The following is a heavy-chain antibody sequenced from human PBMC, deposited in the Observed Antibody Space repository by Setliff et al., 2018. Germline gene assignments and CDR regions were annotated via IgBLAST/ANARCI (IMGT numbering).Heavy chain of an antibody. Sequence: PSETLSLTCTVSGGSISSSSHYWGWIRQPPGKGLEWIGRLYPNGNTNYNPSLKRRVNMSADSSKNNLSLRLKYVTAADTAVYYCAREDWNGNAFDIWGPGTMVTVSS. V-gene: IGHV4-39*07. CDR2: LYPNGNT. CDR3: AREDWNGNAFDI. D-gene: IGHD1-1*01. CDR1: GGSISSSSHY. J-gene: IGHJ3*02.